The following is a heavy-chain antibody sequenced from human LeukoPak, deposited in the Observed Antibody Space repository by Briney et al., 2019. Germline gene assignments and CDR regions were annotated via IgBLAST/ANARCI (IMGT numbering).Heavy chain of an antibody. CDR2: IYYSGST. CDR1: GGSISSGDYY. Sequence: SETLSLTCTVSGGSISSGDYYWSWIRQPPGKGLEWIGYIYYSGSTYYNPSLKSRVTISVDTSKNQFSLKLSSVTAADTAVYHCASSYSSGWTYYFDYWGQGTLVTVSS. CDR3: ASSYSSGWTYYFDY. V-gene: IGHV4-30-4*01. D-gene: IGHD6-19*01. J-gene: IGHJ4*02.